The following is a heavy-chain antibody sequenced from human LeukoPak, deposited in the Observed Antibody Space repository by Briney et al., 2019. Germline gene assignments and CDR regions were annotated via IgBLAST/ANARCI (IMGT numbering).Heavy chain of an antibody. Sequence: PGGSLRLSCAASGFTFSSYSMNWVRQAPGKGLEWVSAISGSGGSTYYADSVKGRFTISRDNSKNTLYLQMNSLRAEDTAVYYCAKGTGYCSGGSCYGYYYYMDVWGKGTTVTVSS. D-gene: IGHD2-15*01. CDR1: GFTFSSYS. J-gene: IGHJ6*03. CDR3: AKGTGYCSGGSCYGYYYYMDV. V-gene: IGHV3-23*01. CDR2: ISGSGGST.